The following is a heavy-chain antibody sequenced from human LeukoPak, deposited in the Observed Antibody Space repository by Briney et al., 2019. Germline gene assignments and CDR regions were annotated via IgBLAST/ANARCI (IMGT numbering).Heavy chain of an antibody. V-gene: IGHV3-30*18. CDR3: AKEYIIAVAGTEWFDP. D-gene: IGHD6-19*01. CDR1: GFTFSSYG. CDR2: ISYDGSNK. Sequence: GGSLRLSCAASGFTFSSYGMHWVRQAPGKGLEWVAVISYDGSNKYYADSVKGRFTISRDNSKNTLYLQMNSLRAEDTAVYYCAKEYIIAVAGTEWFDPWGQGTLVTVSS. J-gene: IGHJ5*02.